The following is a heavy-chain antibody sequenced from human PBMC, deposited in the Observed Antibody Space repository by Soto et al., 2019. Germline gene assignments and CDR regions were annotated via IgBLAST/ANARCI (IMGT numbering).Heavy chain of an antibody. CDR1: RFTFTSSA. Sequence: QMQLVQSGPEVKKPGTSVKVSCKASRFTFTSSAVQWVRQARGQRHEWIGWIVVGSGNTNYAQKFQERVTITRDMSTSTAYMELSSLRSEDTAVYYCAADRTYCGGDCYVDWGQGTLVTVSS. J-gene: IGHJ4*02. V-gene: IGHV1-58*01. CDR3: AADRTYCGGDCYVD. D-gene: IGHD2-21*02. CDR2: IVVGSGNT.